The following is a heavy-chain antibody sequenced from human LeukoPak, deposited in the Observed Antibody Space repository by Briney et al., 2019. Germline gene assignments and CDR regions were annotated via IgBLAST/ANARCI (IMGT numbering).Heavy chain of an antibody. V-gene: IGHV4-4*07. Sequence: PSETLSLTCTVFGGSISRNYWSWIRQPAGKGLEWIGRIYSSGDTNYNPSLKSRVTTSIHTSENQFSLKLTSVTAADTAVYYCAREASGTRRYYYYMDLWGKGTTVNV. D-gene: IGHD6-13*01. CDR3: AREASGTRRYYYYMDL. CDR1: GGSISRNY. J-gene: IGHJ6*03. CDR2: IYSSGDT.